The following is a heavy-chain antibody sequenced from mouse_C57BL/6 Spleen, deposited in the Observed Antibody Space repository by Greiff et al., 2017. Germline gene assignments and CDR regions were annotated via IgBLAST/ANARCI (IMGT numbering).Heavy chain of an antibody. D-gene: IGHD1-1*01. J-gene: IGHJ1*03. V-gene: IGHV1-5*01. CDR1: GYTFTSYW. Sequence: EVQLQQSGTVLARPGASVKMSCKTSGYTFTSYWMHWVKQRPGQGLEWIGAIYPGNSDTSYNQKFKGKAKLTAVTSASTAYMELSSLTNEDSAVYYCTRGTTVVARGYFDVWGTGTTVTVSS. CDR3: TRGTTVVARGYFDV. CDR2: IYPGNSDT.